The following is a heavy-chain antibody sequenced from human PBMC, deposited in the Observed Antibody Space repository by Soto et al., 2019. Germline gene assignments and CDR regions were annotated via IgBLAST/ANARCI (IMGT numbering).Heavy chain of an antibody. J-gene: IGHJ4*02. CDR2: IYYSGST. V-gene: IGHV4-39*01. CDR3: ARQFWSGYLADY. D-gene: IGHD3-3*01. CDR1: GGSISSRTYY. Sequence: SETLSLTCTVSGGSISSRTYYWGYIRQPPGKGLEWIGSIYYSGSTYYNPSLKSRVTISVDTSKNQLSLKLGSVTAADTAVYYCARQFWSGYLADYWGQGTLVTVSS.